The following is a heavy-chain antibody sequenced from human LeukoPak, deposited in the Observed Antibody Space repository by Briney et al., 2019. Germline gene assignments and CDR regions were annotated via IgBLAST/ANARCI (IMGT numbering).Heavy chain of an antibody. CDR2: ISYDGSNK. V-gene: IGHV3-30-3*01. CDR3: ARQNSGSYYPPFDY. CDR1: GFTFSSYA. D-gene: IGHD1-26*01. Sequence: PGGSLRLSCAASGFTFSSYAMHWVRQAPGKGLEWVAVISYDGSNKYYADSVKGRFTISRDNSKNTLYLQMNSLRAEDTAVYYCARQNSGSYYPPFDYWGQGTLVTVSS. J-gene: IGHJ4*02.